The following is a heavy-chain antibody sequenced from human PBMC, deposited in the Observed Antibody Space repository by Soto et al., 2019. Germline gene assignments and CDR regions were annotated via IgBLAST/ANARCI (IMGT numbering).Heavy chain of an antibody. CDR2: TYYRSKWYN. CDR1: GDSVSSNSAA. Sequence: SQTLSLTCAISGDSVSSNSAAWNWIRQSPSRCLEWLGRTYYRSKWYNDYAVSVKSRITINPDTSKNQFSLQLNSVTPEDTAVYYCPRVAIAAAADYYYSYGMDVWGKGTTVTVSS. V-gene: IGHV6-1*01. CDR3: PRVAIAAAADYYYSYGMDV. D-gene: IGHD6-13*01. J-gene: IGHJ6*04.